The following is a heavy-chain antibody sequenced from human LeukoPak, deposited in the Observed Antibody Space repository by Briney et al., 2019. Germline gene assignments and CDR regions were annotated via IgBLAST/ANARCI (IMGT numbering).Heavy chain of an antibody. V-gene: IGHV3-11*04. CDR1: GGSISSSTYY. Sequence: LSLTCTVSGGSISSSTYYWGWIRQPPGKGLEWVSYISSSGSTIYYADSVKGRFTISRDNAKNSLYLQMNSLRAEDTAVYYCARGSGGSYWYYWGQGTLVTVSS. D-gene: IGHD1-26*01. CDR3: ARGSGGSYWYY. J-gene: IGHJ4*02. CDR2: ISSSGSTI.